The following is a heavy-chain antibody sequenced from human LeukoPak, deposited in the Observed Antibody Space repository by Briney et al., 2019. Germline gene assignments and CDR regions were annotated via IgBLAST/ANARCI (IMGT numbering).Heavy chain of an antibody. D-gene: IGHD6-6*01. CDR1: GFTFDDYA. CDR2: ISWNSGSI. CDR3: AKEAYSSSSLDY. Sequence: GGSLRLSCAASGFTFDDYAMHWVRQAPGKGLEWVSGISWNSGSIGYADSVKGRFTTSRDNAKNSLYLQMNSLRAEDTALYYCAKEAYSSSSLDYWGQGTLVTVSS. V-gene: IGHV3-9*01. J-gene: IGHJ4*02.